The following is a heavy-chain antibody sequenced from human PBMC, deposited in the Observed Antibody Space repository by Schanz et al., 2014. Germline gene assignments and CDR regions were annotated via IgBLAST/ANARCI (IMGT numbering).Heavy chain of an antibody. V-gene: IGHV1-69*02. D-gene: IGHD4-17*01. CDR3: ARGYGDSPTDF. CDR1: GGTFNSYT. CDR2: IIPILGIA. Sequence: QVQLVQSGAEVKKPGSSMKVSCKASGGTFNSYTINWVRQAPGQGLEWMGRIIPILGIANYARKFQGRVTITADRSTSTAYMELNSLRSEDTAMYYCARGYGDSPTDFWGQGTLVTVSS. J-gene: IGHJ4*02.